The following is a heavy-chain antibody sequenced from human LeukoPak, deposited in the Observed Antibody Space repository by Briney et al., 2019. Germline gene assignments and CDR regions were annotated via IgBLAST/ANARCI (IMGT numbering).Heavy chain of an antibody. CDR1: GFTFSDYR. CDR2: ISSSRSYI. V-gene: IGHV3-21*04. CDR3: AKENERDFWSGYEDF. J-gene: IGHJ4*02. D-gene: IGHD3-3*01. Sequence: PGGSLRLSCAASGFTFSDYRMDWVRQAPGKGLEWVSSISSSRSYIHYADSGRFIISRDNAKNLLYLQINSLRAEDTAVYYCAKENERDFWSGYEDFWGQGTLVTVSS.